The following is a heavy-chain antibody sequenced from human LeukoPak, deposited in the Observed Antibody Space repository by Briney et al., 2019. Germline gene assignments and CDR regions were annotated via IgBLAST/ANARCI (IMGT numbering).Heavy chain of an antibody. D-gene: IGHD6-13*01. CDR1: GFTFRNYA. Sequence: GGSLSLSCAASGFTFRNYALHWVRQAPGKGLEWVAVISYDGSNKYYADSVKGRFNISRDDSKDTLYLQMSSLRPEDTAVYYCARDGIAAAGQYYCYGMDVWGQGTTVTVSS. CDR3: ARDGIAAAGQYYCYGMDV. J-gene: IGHJ6*02. V-gene: IGHV3-30-3*01. CDR2: ISYDGSNK.